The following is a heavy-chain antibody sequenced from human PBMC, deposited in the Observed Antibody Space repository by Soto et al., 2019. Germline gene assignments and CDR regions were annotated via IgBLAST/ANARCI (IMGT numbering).Heavy chain of an antibody. Sequence: WGSLRLSCAASGFTFVSYAIIFCRHSPFKGLEWVSAISGSGGSTYYADSVKGRFTISRDNSKNTLYLQMNSLRAEDTAVYYCAKGYYDSSGYYYHFDYWGQGTLVTVSS. D-gene: IGHD3-22*01. CDR1: GFTFVSYA. CDR3: AKGYYDSSGYYYHFDY. J-gene: IGHJ4*02. V-gene: IGHV3-23*01. CDR2: ISGSGGST.